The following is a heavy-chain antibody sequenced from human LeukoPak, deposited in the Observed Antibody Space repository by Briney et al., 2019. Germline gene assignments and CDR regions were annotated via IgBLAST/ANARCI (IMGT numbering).Heavy chain of an antibody. CDR1: GFTFSSYG. V-gene: IGHV3-33*06. CDR2: IWYDGSNK. CDR3: AKELTPYYGSGSCDY. J-gene: IGHJ4*02. Sequence: PGRSLRLSCAASGFTFSSYGMHWVRQAPGKGLEWVAVIWYDGSNKYYADSVKGRFTISRDNSKNTLYLQMNSLRAEDTAVYYCAKELTPYYGSGSCDYWGQGTLVTVSS. D-gene: IGHD3-10*01.